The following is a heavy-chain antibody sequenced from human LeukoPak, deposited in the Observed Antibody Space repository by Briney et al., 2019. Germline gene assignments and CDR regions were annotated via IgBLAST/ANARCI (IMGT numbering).Heavy chain of an antibody. V-gene: IGHV3-48*01. D-gene: IGHD6-13*01. J-gene: IGHJ4*02. Sequence: GGSLRLSCAASGFTFSSYSMNWVRQAPGKGLKWVSYISSSSSTIYYADSVKGRFTISRDNAKNSLYLQMNSLRAEDTAVYYCARSYSSSRGYFDYWGQGTLVTVSS. CDR3: ARSYSSSRGYFDY. CDR1: GFTFSSYS. CDR2: ISSSSSTI.